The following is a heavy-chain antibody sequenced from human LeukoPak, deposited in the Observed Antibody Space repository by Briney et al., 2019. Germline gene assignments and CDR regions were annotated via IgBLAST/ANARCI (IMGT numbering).Heavy chain of an antibody. V-gene: IGHV1-46*01. CDR3: ARVPYYYYYMDV. J-gene: IGHJ6*03. CDR2: INPSGGSS. CDR1: GYTFTSYY. Sequence: GASVKVSCKASGYTFTSYYMHWVRQAPGQGLEWMGIINPSGGSSNYAQKFQGRVTMTRDTSTSTVYMELSSLRSEDTAVYYCARVPYYYYYMDVWGKGTTVTVSS.